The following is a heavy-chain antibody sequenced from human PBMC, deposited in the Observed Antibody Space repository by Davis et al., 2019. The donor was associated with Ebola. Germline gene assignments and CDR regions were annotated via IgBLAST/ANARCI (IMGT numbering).Heavy chain of an antibody. CDR1: GYTFTRYW. CDR3: ATLRRTITGMDDGFDI. V-gene: IGHV5-51*01. J-gene: IGHJ3*02. Sequence: GESLKISCKGSGYTFTRYWIGWVRQMPGKGLEWMGIIYTGDSDTRYSPSFRGQVTISADKSFKTAFLHWSSLKASDTAMYYCATLRRTITGMDDGFDIWGQGTMVTVSS. CDR2: IYTGDSDT. D-gene: IGHD2-8*02.